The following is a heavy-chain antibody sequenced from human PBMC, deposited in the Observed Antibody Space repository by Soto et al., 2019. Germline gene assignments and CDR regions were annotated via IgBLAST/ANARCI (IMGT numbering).Heavy chain of an antibody. V-gene: IGHV3-21*01. CDR2: ISSSSSYI. J-gene: IGHJ4*02. D-gene: IGHD2-21*01. CDR1: GFTFSSYS. CDR3: ARDYSDGPHDY. Sequence: GGSLRLSCAASGFTFSSYSMNWVRRAPGKGLEWVSSISSSSSYIYYADSVKGRFTISRDNAKNSLYLQMNSLRAEDTAVYYCARDYSDGPHDYWGQGTLVTVSS.